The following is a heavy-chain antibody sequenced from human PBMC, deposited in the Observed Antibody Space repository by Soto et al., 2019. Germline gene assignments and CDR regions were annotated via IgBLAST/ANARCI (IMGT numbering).Heavy chain of an antibody. J-gene: IGHJ6*02. Sequence: SETLSLTCTVSGGSISSGGYYWSWIRQHPGKGLEWIGYIYYSGSTYYNPSLKSRVTISVDTSKNQFSLKLSSVTAADTAVYYCARAPPPPGDYVWGSYGYYYYYGMDVWGQGTTVTVSS. CDR1: GGSISSGGYY. CDR3: ARAPPPPGDYVWGSYGYYYYYGMDV. CDR2: IYYSGST. V-gene: IGHV4-31*03. D-gene: IGHD3-16*01.